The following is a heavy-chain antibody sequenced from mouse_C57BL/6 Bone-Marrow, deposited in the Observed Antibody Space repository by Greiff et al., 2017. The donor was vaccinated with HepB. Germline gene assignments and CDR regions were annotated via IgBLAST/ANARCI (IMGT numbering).Heavy chain of an antibody. V-gene: IGHV3-3*01. CDR2: TFYSGIT. J-gene: IGHJ1*03. CDR3: ARMLSFYWYFDV. Sequence: EVLRVESGPSLVRPSQTLSLTCTVTGFSINSDCYWIWIRQFPGNKLESIGYTFYSGITYYNPSLESRTYIPRDTSKNQFSLKLSSVTTEDTATYYCARMLSFYWYFDVWGTGTTVTVSS. CDR1: GFSINSDCY.